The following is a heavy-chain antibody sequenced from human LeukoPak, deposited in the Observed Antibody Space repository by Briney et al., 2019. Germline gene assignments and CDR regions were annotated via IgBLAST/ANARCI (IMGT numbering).Heavy chain of an antibody. V-gene: IGHV4-59*08. CDR3: ARGIAAAGTPVDY. D-gene: IGHD6-13*01. Sequence: SETLSLTCTVSGGSISSYYWSWIRQPPGKGLEWIGYIYYSGSTNYNPSLKSRVTISVDTSKNLFSLKLSSVTAADTAVYYCARGIAAAGTPVDYWGQGTLVTVSS. CDR2: IYYSGST. J-gene: IGHJ4*02. CDR1: GGSISSYY.